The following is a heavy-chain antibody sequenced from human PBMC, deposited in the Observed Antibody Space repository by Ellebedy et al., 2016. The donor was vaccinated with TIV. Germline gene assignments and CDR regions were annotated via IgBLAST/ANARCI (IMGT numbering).Heavy chain of an antibody. CDR2: INPGSGST. J-gene: IGHJ6*02. CDR1: GYSFTRYQ. CDR3: ARPYSDYDFGIDV. D-gene: IGHD5-12*01. Sequence: AASVKVSCKASGYSFTRYQMHWVRQAPGQGLEWLGIINPGSGSTPYAQKFQGRITMTRDMSTGTLYMELSSLRSEDTAVYYCARPYSDYDFGIDVWGQGTTVTVSS. V-gene: IGHV1-46*01.